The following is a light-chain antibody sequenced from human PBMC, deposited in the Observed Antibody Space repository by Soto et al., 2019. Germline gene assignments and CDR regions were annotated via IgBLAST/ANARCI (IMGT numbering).Light chain of an antibody. CDR3: SSHAGSTFYV. Sequence: ALTQPPSASGSPGQSVTVSCTGTSSDVGAYNYVSWYQQHPGKAPKLMIYEVNKRPSGVPDRFSGSKSGNTASLTVSGLQAEDEADYYCSSHAGSTFYVFGTGTKLTVL. CDR2: EVN. J-gene: IGLJ1*01. V-gene: IGLV2-8*01. CDR1: SSDVGAYNY.